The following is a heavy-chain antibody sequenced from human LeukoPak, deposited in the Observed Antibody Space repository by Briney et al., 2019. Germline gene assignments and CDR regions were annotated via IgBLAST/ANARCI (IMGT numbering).Heavy chain of an antibody. CDR1: GGSFSSYY. Sequence: PSETLSLTCAVYGGSFSSYYWGWIRQSPGKGLEWIAEINHRGDANYNASVKSRVTISVDTSKNQFSLKLTSLTAADTAVYFCARGPTISETGYFDSWGQGTLVTVSS. CDR3: ARGPTISETGYFDS. CDR2: INHRGDA. J-gene: IGHJ4*03. V-gene: IGHV4-34*01. D-gene: IGHD1-1*01.